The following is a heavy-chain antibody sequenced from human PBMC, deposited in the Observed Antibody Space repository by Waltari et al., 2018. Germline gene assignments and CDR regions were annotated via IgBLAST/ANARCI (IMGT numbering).Heavy chain of an antibody. J-gene: IGHJ6*02. Sequence: QVQLVQSGAEVKKPGASVKVSCKASGYTFTSYDIHWVRQATGQGPEWMGWMNPNSGNTGYAQKFQGRVTMTRNTAISTAYMELSNLRSEDTAVYYCARGHLSDRSGPYYYGMDVWGQGTTVTVSS. CDR1: GYTFTSYD. CDR2: MNPNSGNT. V-gene: IGHV1-8*01. CDR3: ARGHLSDRSGPYYYGMDV.